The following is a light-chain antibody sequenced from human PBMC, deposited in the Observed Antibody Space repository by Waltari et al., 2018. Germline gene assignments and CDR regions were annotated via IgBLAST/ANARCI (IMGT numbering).Light chain of an antibody. J-gene: IGLJ3*02. Sequence: QAEVTQEPSLTVSPGGTVTLTCGSSTGAFTSPHPPSCFLQKPVQVPRTRIYYTDNKPSWTPARFSGSLLGGKAALTLSGAQPEDEAVYYCLLSFYDIRAFGGGTKLTVL. CDR3: LLSFYDIRA. CDR2: YTD. CDR1: TGAFTSPHP. V-gene: IGLV7-46*01.